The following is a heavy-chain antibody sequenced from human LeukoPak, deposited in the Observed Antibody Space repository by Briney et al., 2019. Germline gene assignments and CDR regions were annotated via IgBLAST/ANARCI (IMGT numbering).Heavy chain of an antibody. Sequence: GGSLRLSCAASGFTFSSYSMNWVRQAPGKGLEWVSSIISSSSYIYYADSVKGRFTISRDNAKNSLYLQMNSLRAEDTAVYYCARDFYSARGAYYDFWSGYPSPYYFDYWGQGTLVTVSS. CDR1: GFTFSSYS. CDR2: IISSSSYI. V-gene: IGHV3-21*01. CDR3: ARDFYSARGAYYDFWSGYPSPYYFDY. J-gene: IGHJ4*02. D-gene: IGHD3-3*01.